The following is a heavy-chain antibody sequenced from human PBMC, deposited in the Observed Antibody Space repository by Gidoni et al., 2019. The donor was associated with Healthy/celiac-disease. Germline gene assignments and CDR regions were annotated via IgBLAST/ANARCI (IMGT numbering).Heavy chain of an antibody. CDR2: IDPRDSYT. CDR3: AGGSPPGDIGCSGGSCYGLNYYYYGMDV. J-gene: IGHJ6*02. D-gene: IGHD2-15*01. CDR1: GYSFTSYW. V-gene: IGHV5-10-1*01. Sequence: EVQLVQSGAEVKKPGESLRISCKGSGYSFTSYWIRWVRQMPGHGLEWLGRIDPRDSYTNYRPSFQGHVNISADKSSSTAYLQWSSLKAADTAMYYWAGGSPPGDIGCSGGSCYGLNYYYYGMDVWGQGTTVTVSS.